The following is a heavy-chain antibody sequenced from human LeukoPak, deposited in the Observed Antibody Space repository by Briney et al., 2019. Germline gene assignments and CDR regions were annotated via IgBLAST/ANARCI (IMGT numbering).Heavy chain of an antibody. CDR3: ARGSSGSYFWYFDL. V-gene: IGHV3-53*01. CDR2: IYSSGST. Sequence: GGSLRLSCAASGFTVSSNYMSWVRQAPGKGLEWVSVIYSSGSTYYADSVKGRFTISRDNSKNTLYLQMNSLRAEDTAVYYCARGSSGSYFWYFDLWGRGTLVTVSS. CDR1: GFTVSSNY. J-gene: IGHJ2*01. D-gene: IGHD6-19*01.